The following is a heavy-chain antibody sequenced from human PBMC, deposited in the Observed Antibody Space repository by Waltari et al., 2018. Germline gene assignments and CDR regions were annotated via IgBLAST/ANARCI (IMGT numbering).Heavy chain of an antibody. D-gene: IGHD3-10*01. J-gene: IGHJ6*03. CDR3: ARYYPSGKDYIDV. CDR1: GDPISSGFYH. Sequence: QVQLQESGPGLVKPSQTLSLTCSVSGDPISSGFYHWSWIRQPAGRGLEWIGRVSVDRTTAYTPSLSSRVTISLDTSRNRFSLELTSVTAADTAIYYCARYYPSGKDYIDVWGKGTTVSVSS. CDR2: VSVDRTT. V-gene: IGHV4-61*02.